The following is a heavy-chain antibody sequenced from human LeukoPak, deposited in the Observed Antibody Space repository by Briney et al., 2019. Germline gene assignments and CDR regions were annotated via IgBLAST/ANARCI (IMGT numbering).Heavy chain of an antibody. Sequence: SXXLSPTCTVSGGSISSHYWSWIRQPPGKGLEWIGYTYYSGSTKYNPSLKSRVTISVDTSRNQFSLKLSSLTAADTAVYYCARYYYESSGYYVLDYWGQGTLVTVSS. J-gene: IGHJ4*02. CDR2: TYYSGST. CDR1: GGSISSHY. D-gene: IGHD3-22*01. CDR3: ARYYYESSGYYVLDY. V-gene: IGHV4-59*11.